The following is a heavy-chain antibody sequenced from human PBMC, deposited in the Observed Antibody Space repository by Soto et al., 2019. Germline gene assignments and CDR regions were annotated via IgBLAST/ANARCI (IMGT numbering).Heavy chain of an antibody. V-gene: IGHV3-66*01. CDR1: GFTVSSNY. D-gene: IGHD2-15*01. Sequence: EVQLVESGGGLVQPGGSLRLSCAASGFTVSSNYMTWVRQAPGKGLEWVSLIQSGGRKYYAGSVKGSLTTFSDNSKNTLFLQMTSRRVEGTAVYYWARDDVHGSGGRCNGVTMDVWGKGTTVTVSS. CDR3: ARDDVHGSGGRCNGVTMDV. CDR2: IQSGGRK. J-gene: IGHJ6*04.